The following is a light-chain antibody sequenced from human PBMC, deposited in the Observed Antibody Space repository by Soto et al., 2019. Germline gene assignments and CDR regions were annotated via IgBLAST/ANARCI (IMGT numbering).Light chain of an antibody. Sequence: QSVLTQPPSVSEAPGQRVTISCTGSSSNIGAGYESHWYQQVPGTAPKLLIDENNNRPSGVPDRFSGSKSGTSASLAITWLQAEDEAEDYCQSYDSSLSGYVFGTGTKVTVL. V-gene: IGLV1-40*01. J-gene: IGLJ1*01. CDR2: ENN. CDR3: QSYDSSLSGYV. CDR1: SSNIGAGYE.